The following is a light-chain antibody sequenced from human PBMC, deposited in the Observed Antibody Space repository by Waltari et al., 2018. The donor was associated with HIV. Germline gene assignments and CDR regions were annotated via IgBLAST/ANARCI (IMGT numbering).Light chain of an antibody. CDR1: SSDLGRYTY. CDR3: CSNAGSHVV. V-gene: IGLV2-11*01. J-gene: IGLJ2*01. Sequence: QSALTQPRSVSGSPGQSVTISCTGISSDLGRYTYVSWYQQDPGKAPKLMLFDVNKRPSGVPARFSGSKSGNTVSLTISGLQAEDEADYYCCSNAGSHVVFGGGTKVTVL. CDR2: DVN.